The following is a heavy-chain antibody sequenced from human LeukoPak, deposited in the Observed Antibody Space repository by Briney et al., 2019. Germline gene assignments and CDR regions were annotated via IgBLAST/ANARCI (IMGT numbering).Heavy chain of an antibody. V-gene: IGHV3-30*04. CDR1: GFTFSSYA. J-gene: IGHJ4*02. D-gene: IGHD3/OR15-3a*01. Sequence: GGSLRLSSAAPGFTFSSYAMHWVRQAPGKGLEWVAVISYDGSNKYYADSVKGRFTISRDNSKNTLYLQMNSLRAEDTAVYYCAGGIGPFDYWGQGTLVTVSS. CDR2: ISYDGSNK. CDR3: AGGIGPFDY.